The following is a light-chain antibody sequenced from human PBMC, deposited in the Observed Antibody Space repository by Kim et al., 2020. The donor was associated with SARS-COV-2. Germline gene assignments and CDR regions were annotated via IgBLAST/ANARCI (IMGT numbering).Light chain of an antibody. CDR2: GAS. Sequence: DSVGDRVTITCRASQGISSWLAWYQQKPGKAPNLLIYGASNLQSGVPSRFSGSGYGTDFTLTISSLQPEDFATYYCQQANSFPRTFGHGTKVDIK. J-gene: IGKJ1*01. CDR1: QGISSW. V-gene: IGKV1-12*01. CDR3: QQANSFPRT.